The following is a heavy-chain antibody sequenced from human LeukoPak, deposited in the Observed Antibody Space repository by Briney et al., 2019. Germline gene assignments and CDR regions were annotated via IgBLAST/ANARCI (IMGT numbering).Heavy chain of an antibody. Sequence: SETLSLTCRVSGGSITSNNWWTWVRPSPGKGLEWIGEISSQSGSANYNPSLMRRVTISVDKSKNQFSLRLSSMTAADTAMYYCARDGSGDSVDYWGQGTLVTVSS. J-gene: IGHJ4*02. CDR1: GGSITSNNW. CDR2: ISSQSGSA. CDR3: ARDGSGDSVDY. D-gene: IGHD3-10*01. V-gene: IGHV4-4*02.